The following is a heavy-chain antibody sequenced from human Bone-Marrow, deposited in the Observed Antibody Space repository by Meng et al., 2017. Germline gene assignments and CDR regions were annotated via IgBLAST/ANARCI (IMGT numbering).Heavy chain of an antibody. CDR3: ARWADIVVVVAATPGVFDI. CDR1: GGSFSGYY. V-gene: IGHV4-34*01. CDR2: INHSGST. Sequence: SETLSLTCAVYGGSFSGYYWSWIRQPPGKGLEWIGEINHSGSTNYNPSLKSRVTISVDTSKNQFSLKLSSVTAADTAVYYCARWADIVVVVAATPGVFDIWGQGTMVTVSS. D-gene: IGHD2-15*01. J-gene: IGHJ3*02.